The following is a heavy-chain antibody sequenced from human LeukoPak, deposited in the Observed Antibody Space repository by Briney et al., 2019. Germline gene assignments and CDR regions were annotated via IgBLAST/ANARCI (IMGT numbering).Heavy chain of an antibody. CDR3: ARANPDISIGGDASDI. CDR1: GGSISSYY. D-gene: IGHD3-9*01. J-gene: IGHJ3*02. V-gene: IGHV4-59*01. Sequence: SETLSLTCTVSGGSISSYYWSWIRQPPGKGLEWIGYIYYSGSTNYNPSLKSRVTISVDTSKNQFSLKLSSVTAADTAVYYCARANPDISIGGDASDIWGQGTMVTVSS. CDR2: IYYSGST.